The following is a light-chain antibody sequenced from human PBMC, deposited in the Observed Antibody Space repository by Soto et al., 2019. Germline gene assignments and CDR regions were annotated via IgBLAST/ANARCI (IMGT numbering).Light chain of an antibody. V-gene: IGLV1-40*01. CDR2: GNT. Sequence: QSVLTQPPSVSGAPGQRVTISCTGGSSNIGAGHDVHWYQHLPGTAPKLLIYGNTNRPSGVPDRFSGSKSGTSASLAITGLQADDEADYYCQSYDSSLTVHVVFGGGTKLTVL. CDR3: QSYDSSLTVHVV. CDR1: SSNIGAGHD. J-gene: IGLJ2*01.